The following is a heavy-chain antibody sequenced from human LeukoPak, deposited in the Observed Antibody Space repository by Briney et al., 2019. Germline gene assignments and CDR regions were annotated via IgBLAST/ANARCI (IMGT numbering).Heavy chain of an antibody. Sequence: SETLSLTCSVSGGSLSSFYWTWIRQSPGGGLEWIGYIFYSGSTNYNPSLKSRVTMSVDTSKNQSSLKLNSVTAADTAVYYCARSGTLTGYLYWGQGALVTVSS. V-gene: IGHV4-59*01. CDR1: GGSLSSFY. J-gene: IGHJ4*02. CDR3: ARSGTLTGYLY. D-gene: IGHD3-9*01. CDR2: IFYSGST.